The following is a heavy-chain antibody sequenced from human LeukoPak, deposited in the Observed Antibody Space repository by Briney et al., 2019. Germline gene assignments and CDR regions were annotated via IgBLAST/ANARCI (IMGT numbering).Heavy chain of an antibody. J-gene: IGHJ5*02. CDR1: GFTFSSYG. CDR3: ARGRAARPFYNWFDP. Sequence: GGSLRLSCAASGFTFSSYGMHWVRQAPGRGLEWVAVISYDESHKYYADSVKGRFTISRDNSKNTLYLQMNSLRAEDTAVYYCARGRAARPFYNWFDPWGQGTLVTVSS. D-gene: IGHD6-6*01. V-gene: IGHV3-30*03. CDR2: ISYDESHK.